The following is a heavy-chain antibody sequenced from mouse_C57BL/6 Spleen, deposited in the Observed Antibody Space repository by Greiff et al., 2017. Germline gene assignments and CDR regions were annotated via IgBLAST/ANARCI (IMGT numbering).Heavy chain of an antibody. V-gene: IGHV1-22*01. CDR1: GYTFTDYN. CDR3: ASGILRYFDV. CDR2: INPNNGGT. D-gene: IGHD1-1*01. Sequence: VQLKQSGPELVKPGASVKMSCKASGYTFTDYNMHWVKQSHGKSLEWIGYINPNNGGTSYNQKFKGKATLTVNKSSSTAYMELRSLTSEDSAVYYCASGILRYFDVWGTGTTVTVSS. J-gene: IGHJ1*03.